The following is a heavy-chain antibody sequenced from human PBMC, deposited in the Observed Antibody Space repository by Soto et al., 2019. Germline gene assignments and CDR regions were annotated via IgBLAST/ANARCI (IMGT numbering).Heavy chain of an antibody. CDR3: AIDQIFSIVVVTAIYDY. J-gene: IGHJ4*02. Sequence: HPGGSLRLSCAASGFTFSSYAMSWVRQAPGKGLEWVSAISGSGGSTYYADSVKGRFTISRDNSKNTLYLQMNSLRAEDTAVYFFAIDQIFSIVVVTAIYDYWGQGTLVTVSS. CDR1: GFTFSSYA. CDR2: ISGSGGST. V-gene: IGHV3-23*01. D-gene: IGHD2-21*02.